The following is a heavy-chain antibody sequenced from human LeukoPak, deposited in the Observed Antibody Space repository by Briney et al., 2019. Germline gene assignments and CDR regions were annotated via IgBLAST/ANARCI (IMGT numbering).Heavy chain of an antibody. V-gene: IGHV4-39*01. J-gene: IGHJ6*03. CDR1: GGSISSSSYY. D-gene: IGHD3-10*01. CDR2: IYYSGST. Sequence: SETLSLTCTVSGGSISSSSYYWGRIRQPPGKGLEWIGSIYYSGSTYYNPSLKSRVTISVDTSKNQFSLKLSSVTAADTAVYYWARVGFWFGELLWDYYYMDVWGKGTTVTVSS. CDR3: ARVGFWFGELLWDYYYMDV.